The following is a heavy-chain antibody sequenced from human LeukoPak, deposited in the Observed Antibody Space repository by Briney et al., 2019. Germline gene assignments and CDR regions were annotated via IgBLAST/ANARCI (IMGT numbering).Heavy chain of an antibody. CDR3: ARDSSGAGGWFDP. J-gene: IGHJ5*02. Sequence: ASVTVSCQASGYTSSDFYLNWVRQAPGQGLEWMGWINPYTGASIYAQNFQGRVTMTRDTSITTAYMELSSLRSDDTAVYYCARDSSGAGGWFDPWGQGTQVTVSS. CDR1: GYTSSDFY. CDR2: INPYTGAS. V-gene: IGHV1-2*02. D-gene: IGHD1-1*01.